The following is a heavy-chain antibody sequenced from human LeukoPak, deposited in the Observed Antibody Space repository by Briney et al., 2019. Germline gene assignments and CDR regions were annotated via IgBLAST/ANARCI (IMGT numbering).Heavy chain of an antibody. CDR3: ARQQVIVVVEAAQFDL. CDR2: VYYNGNT. Sequence: ASETLSLTCTVSGGSMSSTAKYWGWIRLSPGKGLEWLGSVYYNGNTYYNPSFRGRVTVSLDMSKNHFYLRLTSVTAADSAVYYCARQQVIVVVEAAQFDLWGQGMLDTVSS. CDR1: GGSMSSTAKY. D-gene: IGHD2-15*01. J-gene: IGHJ5*02. V-gene: IGHV4-39*01.